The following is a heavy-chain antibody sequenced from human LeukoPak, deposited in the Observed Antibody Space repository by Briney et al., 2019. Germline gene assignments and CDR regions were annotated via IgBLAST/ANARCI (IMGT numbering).Heavy chain of an antibody. CDR3: ARAEASVTTEYYFDY. V-gene: IGHV3-21*01. CDR1: GFTFSRHG. D-gene: IGHD4-17*01. Sequence: PGGSLRLSCAPSGFTFSRHGMHWVRQAPGKGLEWVSSISSSSSYIYYADSVKGRFTISRDNAKNSLYLQMNSLRAEDTAVYYCARAEASVTTEYYFDYWGQGTLVTVSS. CDR2: ISSSSSYI. J-gene: IGHJ4*02.